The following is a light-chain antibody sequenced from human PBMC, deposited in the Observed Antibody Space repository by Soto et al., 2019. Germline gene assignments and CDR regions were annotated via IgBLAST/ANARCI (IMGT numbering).Light chain of an antibody. V-gene: IGLV2-14*03. J-gene: IGLJ2*01. CDR1: SSDVGGYNH. CDR2: DVT. CDR3: HSYTSTNTLV. Sequence: QSVLTQPASVSGSPGQSITISCTGTSSDVGGYNHVSWYQQHPGKAPKLMIYDVTERPSGVSNRFSGSKSGKTASLAISGIHSEDESDYYCHSYTSTNTLVFGGGTKLTVL.